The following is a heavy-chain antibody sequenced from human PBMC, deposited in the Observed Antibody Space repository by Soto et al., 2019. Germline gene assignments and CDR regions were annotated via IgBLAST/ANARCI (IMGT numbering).Heavy chain of an antibody. V-gene: IGHV1-8*01. Sequence: GASVKVSCKASGYTFTSCDINWVRQATGQGLEWMGWMNPNSGNTGYAQKFQGRVTMTRNTSISTAYMELSSLRSEDTAVYYCARASYYYYYMDVWGKGTTVTVSS. CDR1: GYTFTSCD. CDR3: ARASYYYYYMDV. CDR2: MNPNSGNT. J-gene: IGHJ6*03.